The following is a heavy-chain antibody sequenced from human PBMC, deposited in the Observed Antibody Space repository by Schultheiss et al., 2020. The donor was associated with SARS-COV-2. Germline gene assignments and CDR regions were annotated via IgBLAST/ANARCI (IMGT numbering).Heavy chain of an antibody. D-gene: IGHD4-17*01. CDR3: ARESLSDYAGVVDY. CDR2: INSDGSST. V-gene: IGHV3-74*01. Sequence: LSLTCAVSGGSIRSSNWWSWVRQPPGKGLEWVSRINSDGSSTSYADSVKGRFTISRDNAKNSLYLQMNSLRAEDTAVYYCARESLSDYAGVVDYWGQGTLVTVS. J-gene: IGHJ4*02. CDR1: GGSIRSSNW.